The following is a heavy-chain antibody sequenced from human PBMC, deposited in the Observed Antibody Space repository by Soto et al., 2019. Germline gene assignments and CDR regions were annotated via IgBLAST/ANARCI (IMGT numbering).Heavy chain of an antibody. V-gene: IGHV3-23*01. J-gene: IGHJ4*02. Sequence: EVQLLESGGGLVQPGGSLRLSCAASGFTFSSYAMSWVRQAPGKGLEWVSAISGSGGSTYYADSVKGRFTISRDNSKNTLYLQMNSLRAEDTAVYYCAKDPGRGLEWLFARFGYWGQGTLVTVSS. D-gene: IGHD3-3*01. CDR1: GFTFSSYA. CDR2: ISGSGGST. CDR3: AKDPGRGLEWLFARFGY.